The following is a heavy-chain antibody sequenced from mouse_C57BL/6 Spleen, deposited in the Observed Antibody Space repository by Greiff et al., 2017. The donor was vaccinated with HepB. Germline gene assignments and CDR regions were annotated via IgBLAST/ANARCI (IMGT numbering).Heavy chain of an antibody. CDR2: IDPSDSET. CDR3: ARYYDYEGWFAY. D-gene: IGHD2-4*01. V-gene: IGHV1-52*01. CDR1: GYTFTSYW. Sequence: VQLQQSGAELVRPGSSVKLSCKASGYTFTSYWMHWVKQRPIQGLEWIGNIDPSDSETHYNQKFKDKATLTVDKSSSTAYMQLSSLTSEDSAVYYCARYYDYEGWFAYWGQGTLVTVSA. J-gene: IGHJ3*01.